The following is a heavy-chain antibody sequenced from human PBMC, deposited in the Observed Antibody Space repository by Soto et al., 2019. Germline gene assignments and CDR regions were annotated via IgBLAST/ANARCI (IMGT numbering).Heavy chain of an antibody. D-gene: IGHD6-19*01. V-gene: IGHV3-30-3*01. CDR2: ISYDGNNK. J-gene: IGHJ6*02. Sequence: GGSLRLSCEASGFTFSSFPMHWVRQAPGKGLEWVAIISYDGNNKYYADSVKGRFTISRDNSKNTLYLQMNSLRAEDTAVYYCAKALKSSGWYPNYYYYYGMDVWGQGTTVTVPS. CDR3: AKALKSSGWYPNYYYYYGMDV. CDR1: GFTFSSFP.